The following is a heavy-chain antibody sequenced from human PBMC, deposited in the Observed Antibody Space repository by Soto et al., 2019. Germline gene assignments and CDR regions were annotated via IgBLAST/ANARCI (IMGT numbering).Heavy chain of an antibody. D-gene: IGHD3-10*01. CDR1: GFSLSTRGMC. J-gene: IGHJ4*02. Sequence: SGPTLVNPTQTLTLACTLSGFSLSTRGMCVSWIRQPPGKALEWLARIDWDDDKYYRTSLKTRLTISKDTSKNQVVLTMTNMDPVDTATYYCARGTGSGNYYVFDYWGQGTLVTVSS. V-gene: IGHV2-70*11. CDR2: IDWDDDK. CDR3: ARGTGSGNYYVFDY.